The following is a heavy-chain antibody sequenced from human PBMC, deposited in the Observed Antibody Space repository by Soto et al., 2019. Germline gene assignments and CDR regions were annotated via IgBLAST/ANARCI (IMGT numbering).Heavy chain of an antibody. J-gene: IGHJ4*02. D-gene: IGHD3-10*01. CDR3: AKQRGVLAAGPLML. CDR1: GFTFSSYA. CDR2: ISGSGGST. V-gene: IGHV3-23*01. Sequence: EVQLLESGGGLVQPGGSLSLSCAASGFTFSSYAMSWVRQAPGKGLEWVSAISGSGGSTYYADSVKGRFTISRDNSKNALYLQISSLRAEDTAVYYCAKQRGVLAAGPLMLWGQGTLVTVSS.